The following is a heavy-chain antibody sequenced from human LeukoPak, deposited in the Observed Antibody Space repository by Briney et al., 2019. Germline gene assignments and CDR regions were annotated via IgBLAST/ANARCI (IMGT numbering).Heavy chain of an antibody. V-gene: IGHV3-30*02. CDR1: GFTFSSYG. J-gene: IGHJ4*02. D-gene: IGHD3-3*01. Sequence: PGGSLRLSCAASGFTFSSYGMHWVRQAPGKGLEWVAFIRYDGSNKYYADSVKGRFTISRDNAKNSLFLQMNSLRAEDTAVYYCARRYYDFWSGYSYYFDYWGQGTLVTVSS. CDR3: ARRYYDFWSGYSYYFDY. CDR2: IRYDGSNK.